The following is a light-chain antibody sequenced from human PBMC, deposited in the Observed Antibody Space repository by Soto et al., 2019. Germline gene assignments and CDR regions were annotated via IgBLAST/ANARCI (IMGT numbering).Light chain of an antibody. V-gene: IGKV1-5*03. CDR3: QQYQTYSYT. CDR2: KAS. Sequence: DIQMTQSPATLSASVGDRVTITCRASQSIGSWLAWYQHKPGKAPNLLIYKASSLESGVPSRFSGSGSGTEFTLTINSLQSDDFATYYCQQYQTYSYTFGQGTKLEIK. J-gene: IGKJ2*01. CDR1: QSIGSW.